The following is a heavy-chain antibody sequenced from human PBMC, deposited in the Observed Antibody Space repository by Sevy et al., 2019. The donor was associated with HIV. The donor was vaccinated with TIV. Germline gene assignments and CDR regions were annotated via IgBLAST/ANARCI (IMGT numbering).Heavy chain of an antibody. J-gene: IGHJ5*02. CDR2: IKSKTDGGTT. D-gene: IGHD6-25*01. CDR3: TTPRRVYSSAAWFDP. CDR1: GFTFSNAW. V-gene: IGHV3-15*01. Sequence: GGSRRLSCAASGFTFSNAWMSWVRQAPGKGLEWVGRIKSKTDGGTTDYAAPVKGRSTISRDDSKNTQYLQMNSLKTEDTAVYYCTTPRRVYSSAAWFDPWGQGTLVTVSS.